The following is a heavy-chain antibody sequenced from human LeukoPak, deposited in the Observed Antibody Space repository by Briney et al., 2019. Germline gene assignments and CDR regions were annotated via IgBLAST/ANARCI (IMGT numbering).Heavy chain of an antibody. Sequence: PGGSLRLSCTASGFTFSNYWMTWVRQAPGKGMEWVANIKQDGREKYYVDPVTGRFTISRDNAKNLLFLQMSSLSPEDTAVYYCARKAGKMFDYWGQGTLVTASS. D-gene: IGHD6-19*01. J-gene: IGHJ4*02. CDR2: IKQDGREK. V-gene: IGHV3-7*01. CDR1: GFTFSNYW. CDR3: ARKAGKMFDY.